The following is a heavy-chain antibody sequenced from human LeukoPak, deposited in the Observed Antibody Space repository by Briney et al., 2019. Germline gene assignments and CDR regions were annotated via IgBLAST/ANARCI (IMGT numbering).Heavy chain of an antibody. V-gene: IGHV1-8*01. Sequence: GASVKVSCKASAYTFTTSDINWVRQAAGQGLEWMGWMNPNSGHAGYAQRFQGRVTMTRNTSISTAYMELSSLRPDDTAVYYCARDRLGYCSGGSCYGYNWFDPWGQGTLVTVSS. D-gene: IGHD2-15*01. CDR3: ARDRLGYCSGGSCYGYNWFDP. CDR2: MNPNSGHA. J-gene: IGHJ5*02. CDR1: AYTFTTSD.